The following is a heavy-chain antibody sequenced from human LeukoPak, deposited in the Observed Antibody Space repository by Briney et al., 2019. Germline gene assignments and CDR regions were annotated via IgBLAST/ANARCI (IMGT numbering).Heavy chain of an antibody. CDR3: ARENGYKVFDY. J-gene: IGHJ4*02. Sequence: GGSLRLSCVASGFSVSSNYMSWVRQAPGKGLEWVSVIYSDGSTYYEDSVKGRFTISRDHSKNTLYLQMDSLRAEDTAVYYCARENGYKVFDYWGQGTLVTVSS. D-gene: IGHD5-24*01. CDR1: GFSVSSNY. V-gene: IGHV3-53*01. CDR2: IYSDGST.